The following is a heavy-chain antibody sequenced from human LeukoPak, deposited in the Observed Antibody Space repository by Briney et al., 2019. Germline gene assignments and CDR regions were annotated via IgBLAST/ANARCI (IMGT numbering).Heavy chain of an antibody. D-gene: IGHD1-26*01. Sequence: SETLSLTCTVSGGSISSYYWSWIRQPPGKGLEWIGYIYYSGSTNYNPSLKSRVTISVDTSKNQFSLKLSSVTAADTAVYYSARRSGSYSHDAFDIWGQGTMVTVSS. J-gene: IGHJ3*02. CDR2: IYYSGST. CDR1: GGSISSYY. V-gene: IGHV4-59*01. CDR3: ARRSGSYSHDAFDI.